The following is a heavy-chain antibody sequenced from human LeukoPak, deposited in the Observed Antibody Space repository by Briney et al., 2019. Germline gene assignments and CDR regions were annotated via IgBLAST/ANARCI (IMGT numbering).Heavy chain of an antibody. J-gene: IGHJ3*02. Sequence: GRSLRLSCAASGFTFDDYAMHWVRQAPGKGLEWVSGISWNSGNIDYADSVKGRFTISRDNAKNSLYLQMNSLRAEDTALYYCAKDNRRSGLLGGAFDIWGQGTMVTVSS. CDR2: ISWNSGNI. CDR3: AKDNRRSGLLGGAFDI. D-gene: IGHD3-16*01. V-gene: IGHV3-9*01. CDR1: GFTFDDYA.